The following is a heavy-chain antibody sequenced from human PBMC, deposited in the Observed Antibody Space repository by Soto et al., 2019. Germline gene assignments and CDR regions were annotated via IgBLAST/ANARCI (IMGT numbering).Heavy chain of an antibody. CDR1: GFTFSSYA. V-gene: IGHV3-64D*06. CDR2: MSSNGGST. CDR3: VKDRRKQQLVPGGIDY. D-gene: IGHD6-13*01. Sequence: GGSLRLSCSASGFTFSSYAMHWVRQAPGKGLEYVSAMSSNGGSTYYADFVKGRFTISRDNSKNTVYLQMSSLRAEDTAVYYCVKDRRKQQLVPGGIDYWGQGT. J-gene: IGHJ4*02.